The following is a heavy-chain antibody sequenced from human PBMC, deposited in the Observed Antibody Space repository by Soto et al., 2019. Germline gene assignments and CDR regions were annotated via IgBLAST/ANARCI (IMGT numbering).Heavy chain of an antibody. CDR2: ISYDGSNK. CDR3: AKGALKKPKLVYCRGGSCYPAAFDH. V-gene: IGHV3-30*18. CDR1: GFTFSSYG. Sequence: GGSLRLSCAASGFTFSSYGMHWVRQAPGKGLEWVAVISYDGSNKYYADSVKGRFTISRDNSKNTLYLQMNSLRAEDTAVYYCAKGALKKPKLVYCRGGSCYPAAFDHWGQGTLVTVFS. J-gene: IGHJ4*02. D-gene: IGHD2-15*01.